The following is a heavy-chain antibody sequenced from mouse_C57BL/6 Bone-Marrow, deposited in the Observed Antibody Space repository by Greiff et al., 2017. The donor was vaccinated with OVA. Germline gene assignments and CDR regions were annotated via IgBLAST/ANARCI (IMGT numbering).Heavy chain of an antibody. J-gene: IGHJ2*01. CDR2: IDPETGGT. CDR3: TRRYYGSDDY. V-gene: IGHV1-15*01. CDR1: GYTFTDYE. D-gene: IGHD1-1*01. Sequence: LQESGAELVRPGASVTLSCKASGYTFTDYEMHWVKQTPVHGLEWIGAIDPETGGTAYNQKFKGKAILTADKSSSTAYMELRSLTSEDSAVYYCTRRYYGSDDYWGQGTTLTVSS.